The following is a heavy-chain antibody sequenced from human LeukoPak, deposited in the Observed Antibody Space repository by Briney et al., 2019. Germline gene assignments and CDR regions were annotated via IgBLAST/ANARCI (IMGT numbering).Heavy chain of an antibody. CDR3: AKGYYYDSSGYYFSGDAFDI. CDR2: ISWYSGSI. Sequence: GRSLRLSCAASGFTFDDYAMHWVRQAPGKGLEWVSGISWYSGSIGYADSVKGRFTISRDNAKNSLYLQMNSLRAEDTALYYCAKGYYYDSSGYYFSGDAFDIWGQGTMVTVSS. J-gene: IGHJ3*02. D-gene: IGHD3-22*01. V-gene: IGHV3-9*01. CDR1: GFTFDDYA.